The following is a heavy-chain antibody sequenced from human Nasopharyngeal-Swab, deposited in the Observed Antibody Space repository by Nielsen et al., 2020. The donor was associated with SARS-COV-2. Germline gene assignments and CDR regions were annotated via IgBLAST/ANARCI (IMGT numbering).Heavy chain of an antibody. D-gene: IGHD5-12*01. CDR2: IYYSGST. J-gene: IGHJ4*02. V-gene: IGHV4-39*07. CDR1: GGSISSSSYY. Sequence: SETLSLTCTVSGGSISSSSYYWGWIGQPQGKGLEWIGSIYYSGSTYYNPSLKSRVTISVDTSKNQFSLKLSSVTAADTAVYYCARAKRDIVAMYFDYWGQGTLVTVSS. CDR3: ARAKRDIVAMYFDY.